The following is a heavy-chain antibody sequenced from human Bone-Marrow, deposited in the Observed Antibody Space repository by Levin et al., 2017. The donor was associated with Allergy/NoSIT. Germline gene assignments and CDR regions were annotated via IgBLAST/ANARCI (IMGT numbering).Heavy chain of an antibody. D-gene: IGHD2-21*01. J-gene: IGHJ4*02. V-gene: IGHV3-15*01. Sequence: GGSLRLSCAASGLIFNNALMSWVRQAPGKGLEWVGRIKTKTDGGTTDYASPVKGRFTISRDDSKDTLFLQMNSLKPEDTAVYYCTTDRGLGGGPVVVGSYFDSWGQGTLVTVSS. CDR1: GLIFNNAL. CDR2: IKTKTDGGTT. CDR3: TTDRGLGGGPVVVGSYFDS.